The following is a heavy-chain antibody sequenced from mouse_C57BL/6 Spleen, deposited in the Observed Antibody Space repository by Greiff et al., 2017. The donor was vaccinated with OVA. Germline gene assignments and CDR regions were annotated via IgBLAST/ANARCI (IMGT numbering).Heavy chain of an antibody. V-gene: IGHV14-4*01. Sequence: EVQLQQSGAELVRPGASVKLSCTASGFNIKDDYMHWVKQRPEQGLEWIGWLDPENGDTEYASKFQGKATITADTSSNTAYLQLSSLTSEDTAVYYCTTERIRFAYWGQGTLVTVSA. CDR3: TTERIRFAY. J-gene: IGHJ3*01. CDR1: GFNIKDDY. CDR2: LDPENGDT.